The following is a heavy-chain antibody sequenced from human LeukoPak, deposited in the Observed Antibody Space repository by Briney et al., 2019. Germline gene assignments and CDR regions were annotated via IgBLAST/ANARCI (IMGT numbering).Heavy chain of an antibody. CDR3: ARTIRDYYDSSGYYFDY. CDR2: VFYNGAT. CDR1: GGSISSSIYY. D-gene: IGHD3-22*01. Sequence: PSETLSLTCIVSGGSISSSIYYWAWVRQPPGKGLEWIGTVFYNGATQYSPSLRSRVTISVDRSKNQFSLKLSSVTAADTAVYYCARTIRDYYDSSGYYFDYWGQGTLVTVSS. V-gene: IGHV4-39*07. J-gene: IGHJ4*02.